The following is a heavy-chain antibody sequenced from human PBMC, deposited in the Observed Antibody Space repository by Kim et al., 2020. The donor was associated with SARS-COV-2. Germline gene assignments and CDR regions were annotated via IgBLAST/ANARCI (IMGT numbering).Heavy chain of an antibody. V-gene: IGHV1-46*01. J-gene: IGHJ3*02. CDR3: ARDNAHGGAFDI. Sequence: SYAKKFQGRVTMTRDTSTSTVYRELSSLRSEDTAVYYCARDNAHGGAFDIWGQGTMVTVSS. D-gene: IGHD3-16*01.